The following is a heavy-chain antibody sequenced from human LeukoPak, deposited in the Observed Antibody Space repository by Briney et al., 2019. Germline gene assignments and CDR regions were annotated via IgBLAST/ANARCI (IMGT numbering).Heavy chain of an antibody. J-gene: IGHJ6*03. CDR3: ARIRSGDYVDYYHYMDG. Sequence: ASVKVSCKASGYTFTSYGISWVRQAPGQGLEWMGWISAYNGNTNYAQKLQGRVTMTTDTSTSTAYMELRSLRSDDTAVYYCARIRSGDYVDYYHYMDGWGKGTTVTVSS. CDR2: ISAYNGNT. V-gene: IGHV1-18*01. D-gene: IGHD4-17*01. CDR1: GYTFTSYG.